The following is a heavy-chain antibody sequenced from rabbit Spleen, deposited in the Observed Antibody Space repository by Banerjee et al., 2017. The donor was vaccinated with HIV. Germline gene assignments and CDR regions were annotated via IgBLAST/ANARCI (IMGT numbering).Heavy chain of an antibody. CDR2: IDPIFHLS. CDR1: GFDFSSYG. V-gene: IGHV1S47*01. J-gene: IGHJ4*01. CDR3: VRDSAGREDFNL. Sequence: QEQLKETGGGLVQPGGSLKLSCQASGFDFSSYGVSWVRQAPGKGLEWIGYIDPIFHLSTYATWVNGRFTISRDNAQNTVFLQMTSLTAADTATYFCVRDSAGREDFNLWGQGTLVTVS. D-gene: IGHD4-2*01.